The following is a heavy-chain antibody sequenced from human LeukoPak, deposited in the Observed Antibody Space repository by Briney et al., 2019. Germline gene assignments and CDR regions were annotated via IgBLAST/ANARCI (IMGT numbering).Heavy chain of an antibody. CDR1: GYTFTSYG. D-gene: IGHD1-26*01. Sequence: ASVKVSCKASGYTFTSYGFSWVRQAPGQGLEWMGWISAYNGNTNYAQKLQGRVTMTTDTSTSTAYMELRSLRSDDTAVYYCARGRSGSYSYYFDYWGQGTLVTVSS. J-gene: IGHJ4*02. CDR2: ISAYNGNT. CDR3: ARGRSGSYSYYFDY. V-gene: IGHV1-18*01.